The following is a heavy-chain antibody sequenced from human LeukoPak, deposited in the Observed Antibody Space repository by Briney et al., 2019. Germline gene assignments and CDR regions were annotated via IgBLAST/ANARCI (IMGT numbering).Heavy chain of an antibody. Sequence: SQTLSLTCAISGDSVSSNSVTWNWIRQSPSRGLEWLGRTYYRSKWYNGYAVSVKSRITFNPDTSKNQFSLQLNSVTPEDTAVYYCARGRSWPLDYWGQGTLVTVSS. CDR1: GDSVSSNSVT. V-gene: IGHV6-1*01. D-gene: IGHD6-13*01. CDR3: ARGRSWPLDY. CDR2: TYYRSKWYN. J-gene: IGHJ4*02.